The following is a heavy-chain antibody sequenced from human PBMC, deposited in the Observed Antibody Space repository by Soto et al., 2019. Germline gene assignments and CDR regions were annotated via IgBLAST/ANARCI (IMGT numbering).Heavy chain of an antibody. CDR3: ASSSYSSGWYSTRAIHYYYYGMDV. D-gene: IGHD6-19*01. V-gene: IGHV5-51*01. CDR2: IYPGDSDT. Sequence: PGESLKISCKGSGYSFTSYWIGWVRQMPGKGLEWMGIIYPGDSDTRYSPSFQGQVTISADKSISTAYLQWSSLKASDTAMYYCASSSYSSGWYSTRAIHYYYYGMDVWGQGTTVTAP. CDR1: GYSFTSYW. J-gene: IGHJ6*02.